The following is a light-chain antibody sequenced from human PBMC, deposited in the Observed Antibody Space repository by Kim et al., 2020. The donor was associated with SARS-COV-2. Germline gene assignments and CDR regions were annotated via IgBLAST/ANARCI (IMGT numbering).Light chain of an antibody. CDR1: QFVSANY. V-gene: IGKV3-20*01. CDR3: QVYGSSPLYT. Sequence: SPGERATPSCRASQFVSANYLAWYQQKPGQAPRLLISAASGRATGIPDRFSGGGSGTYFTLTISRLEPEDFAVYHCQVYGSSPLYTFGQGTKLEI. J-gene: IGKJ2*01. CDR2: AAS.